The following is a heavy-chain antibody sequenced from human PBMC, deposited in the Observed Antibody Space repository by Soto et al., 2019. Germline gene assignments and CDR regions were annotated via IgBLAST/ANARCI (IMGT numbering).Heavy chain of an antibody. J-gene: IGHJ4*02. D-gene: IGHD1-1*01. V-gene: IGHV6-1*01. CDR1: GDSVSSNNAA. Sequence: LSLTCAISGDSVSSNNAAWNWFRQSPSRGLEWLGRTYYRSKWYNDSAVSVRSRLIINPDTSKNQFSLQLNSVTPEDTAVYYCARVGSTGWRLDYWGQGTLVTVSS. CDR3: ARVGSTGWRLDY. CDR2: TYYRSKWYN.